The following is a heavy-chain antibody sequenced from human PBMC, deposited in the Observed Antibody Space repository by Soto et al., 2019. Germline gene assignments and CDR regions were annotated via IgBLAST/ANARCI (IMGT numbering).Heavy chain of an antibody. CDR1: GGTFSSYT. J-gene: IGHJ3*02. Sequence: ASVKVSCKASGGTFSSYTISWVRQAPGQGLEWMGRIIPILGIANYAQKFQGRVTITADKSTSTAYMELSSLRSEDTAVYYCASSSWYGDSSGANNMGAFDIWGQGTMVTVSS. CDR3: ASSSWYGDSSGANNMGAFDI. D-gene: IGHD3-22*01. CDR2: IIPILGIA. V-gene: IGHV1-69*02.